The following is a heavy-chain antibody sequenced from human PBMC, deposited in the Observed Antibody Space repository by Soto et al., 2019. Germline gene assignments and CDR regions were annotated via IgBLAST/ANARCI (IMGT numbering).Heavy chain of an antibody. Sequence: QVHLVQSGAEVKKPGASVKVSCKGSGYAFTTYGITWVRQAPGQGLEWMGWISAHNGTTNYAQKLQGRVTVTRDTSTSTAYMERRSLRSDDTAVYYCARGKYGDYWGQGALFTVSS. CDR1: GYAFTTYG. CDR2: ISAHNGTT. CDR3: ARGKYGDY. D-gene: IGHD2-2*01. V-gene: IGHV1-18*01. J-gene: IGHJ4*02.